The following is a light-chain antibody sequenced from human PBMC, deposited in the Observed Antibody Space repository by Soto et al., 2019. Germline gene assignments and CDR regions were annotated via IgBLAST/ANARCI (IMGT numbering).Light chain of an antibody. J-gene: IGKJ5*01. CDR2: GTS. CDR1: QSVGGN. Sequence: EIVLTQSPATLYVSPGERATLSCRASQSVGGNLAWYQQKPGQAPRLLIHGTSTRATGIPARFSGSGSGTEFTLSISSLQAEDVAIYYCQQYDHLITFGQGPPLEIK. V-gene: IGKV3-15*01. CDR3: QQYDHLIT.